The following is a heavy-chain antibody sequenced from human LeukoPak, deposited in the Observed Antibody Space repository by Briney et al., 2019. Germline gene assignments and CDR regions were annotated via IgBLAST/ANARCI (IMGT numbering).Heavy chain of an antibody. CDR1: GYTFTGYC. J-gene: IGHJ4*02. D-gene: IGHD3-3*01. V-gene: IGHV1-2*02. Sequence: GASVKVSCKASGYTFTGYCMHCVRQAPGQGLEWMGWINPNSGGTNYAKKFPGRVTMTRDTSISTAYMELSRLRCDDTAVYYCARDSSHFGVVMSGYWGQGTLVTVSS. CDR2: INPNSGGT. CDR3: ARDSSHFGVVMSGY.